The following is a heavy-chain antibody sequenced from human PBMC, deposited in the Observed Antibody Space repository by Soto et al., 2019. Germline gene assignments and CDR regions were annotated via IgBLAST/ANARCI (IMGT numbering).Heavy chain of an antibody. V-gene: IGHV1-2*04. CDR3: ARDFNRGSQDKDDYYYYYGMDV. CDR1: GYTFTGYY. J-gene: IGHJ6*02. CDR2: INPNSGGT. Sequence: GPSVKVSCKASGYTFTGYYMHWVRQAPGQGLEWMGWINPNSGGTNYAQKFQGWVTMTRDTSISTAYMELSRLRSDDTAVYYCARDFNRGSQDKDDYYYYYGMDVWGQGTTVTVSS. D-gene: IGHD2-15*01.